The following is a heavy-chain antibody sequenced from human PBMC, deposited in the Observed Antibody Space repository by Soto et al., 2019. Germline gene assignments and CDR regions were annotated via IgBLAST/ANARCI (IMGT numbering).Heavy chain of an antibody. CDR3: AKDLFGPSYDYWAFDI. J-gene: IGHJ3*02. D-gene: IGHD3-3*01. Sequence: GGSLRLSCAASGFTFSSYAMSWVRQAPGKGLEWVSAISGSGGSTYYADSVKGRFTISRDNSKNTLYLQMNSLRAEDTAVYYCAKDLFGPSYDYWAFDIWGQGTMVTVSS. V-gene: IGHV3-23*01. CDR1: GFTFSSYA. CDR2: ISGSGGST.